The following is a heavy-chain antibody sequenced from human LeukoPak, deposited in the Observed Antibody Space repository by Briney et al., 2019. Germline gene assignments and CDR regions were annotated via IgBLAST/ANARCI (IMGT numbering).Heavy chain of an antibody. CDR3: ANSASDAFDI. CDR1: GYSISSGYY. Sequence: SETLSLTCTVSGYSISSGYYWGWIRQPPGRGLEWIGSIYHSGSTYYNPSLKSRVTISVDTSKNQFSLKLSSVTAADTAVYYCANSASDAFDIWGQGTMVTVSS. CDR2: IYHSGST. V-gene: IGHV4-38-2*02. J-gene: IGHJ3*02. D-gene: IGHD4-11*01.